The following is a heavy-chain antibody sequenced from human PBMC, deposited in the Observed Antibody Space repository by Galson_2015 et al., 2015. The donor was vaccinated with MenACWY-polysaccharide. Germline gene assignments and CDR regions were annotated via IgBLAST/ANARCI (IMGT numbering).Heavy chain of an antibody. Sequence: SLRLSCAAAGFTFSSIGMHWVRRSPGKGLEWLALISKDARQTFYADSVEGRFTISRDNSNNTLYLEMNSLRVDDTAVYYCATSNYYDGGGPVCLNWGQGTLVTVSS. D-gene: IGHD3-22*01. CDR2: ISKDARQT. V-gene: IGHV3-30*03. CDR3: ATSNYYDGGGPVCLN. J-gene: IGHJ1*01. CDR1: GFTFSSIG.